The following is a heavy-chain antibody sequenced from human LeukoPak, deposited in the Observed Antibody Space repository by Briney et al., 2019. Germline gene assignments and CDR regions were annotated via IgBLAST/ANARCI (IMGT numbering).Heavy chain of an antibody. D-gene: IGHD5-24*01. CDR3: AKGALQFLYYYYMDV. Sequence: PTGGSLRLSCVASGFTFSSYGMHWVRQAPGKGLEWVTFIRYDGSNEYYADSVKGRFTISRDNSKNTLYLQMNSLRAEDTAVYYCAKGALQFLYYYYMDVWGKGTTVTVSS. J-gene: IGHJ6*03. V-gene: IGHV3-30*02. CDR1: GFTFSSYG. CDR2: IRYDGSNE.